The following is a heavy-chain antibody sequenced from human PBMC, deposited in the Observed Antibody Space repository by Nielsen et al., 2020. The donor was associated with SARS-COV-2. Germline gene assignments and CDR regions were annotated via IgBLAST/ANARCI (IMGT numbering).Heavy chain of an antibody. J-gene: IGHJ5*02. CDR1: GYTFTSYA. D-gene: IGHD3-9*01. CDR2: INTNTGNP. Sequence: ASVKVSCKASGYTFTSYAMNWVRQAPGQGLEWMGWINTNTGNPKYAQGFTGRFVFSLDTSVSTAYLQISSLKAEDTAVYYCARDGVVLRYFDWWPYNLFDPWGQGTLVTVSS. CDR3: ARDGVVLRYFDWWPYNLFDP. V-gene: IGHV7-4-1*02.